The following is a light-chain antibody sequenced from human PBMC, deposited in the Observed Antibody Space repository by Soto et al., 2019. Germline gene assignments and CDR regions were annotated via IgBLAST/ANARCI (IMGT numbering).Light chain of an antibody. CDR1: QSVSSSY. CDR3: QQYGSSLWT. CDR2: GAS. Sequence: EIVLTQSPGTLSLSPGERATLSCRASQSVSSSYLAWYQQKPGQAPRLLIYGASSKATGIPERFSGSGSGTDFTLTISRLEPEDFAVYYCQQYGSSLWTFGQGNKVEIK. J-gene: IGKJ1*01. V-gene: IGKV3-20*01.